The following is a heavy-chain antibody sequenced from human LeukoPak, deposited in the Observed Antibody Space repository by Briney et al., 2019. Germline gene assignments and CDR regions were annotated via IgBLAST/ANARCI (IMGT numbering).Heavy chain of an antibody. CDR3: ARVQYSSSWYENWFDP. Sequence: SETLSLTCTVSGYSISSGYYWGWIRQPPGKGLEWIGSIYHSGSTYYNPSLKSRVTISVDTSKNQFSLKLSSVTAADTAVYYCARVQYSSSWYENWFDPWGQGTLVTVSS. CDR2: IYHSGST. V-gene: IGHV4-38-2*02. CDR1: GYSISSGYY. J-gene: IGHJ5*02. D-gene: IGHD6-13*01.